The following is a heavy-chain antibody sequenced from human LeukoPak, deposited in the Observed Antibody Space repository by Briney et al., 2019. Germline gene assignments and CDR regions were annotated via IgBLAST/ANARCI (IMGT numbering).Heavy chain of an antibody. D-gene: IGHD2-2*01. Sequence: GASVKVSCKASGYTFTDYYIHWVRQAPGQGLEWMGWINPDGGGTNYAQKFQGRVTMTRDSSISTAYMELSGLRSDDTAVYYCARDFLGQVLLKPRRGNWFDPWGQGTLVTVSS. CDR2: INPDGGGT. CDR3: ARDFLGQVLLKPRRGNWFDP. V-gene: IGHV1-2*02. CDR1: GYTFTDYY. J-gene: IGHJ5*02.